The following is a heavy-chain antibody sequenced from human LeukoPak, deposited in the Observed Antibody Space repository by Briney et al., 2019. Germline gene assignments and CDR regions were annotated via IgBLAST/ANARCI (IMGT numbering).Heavy chain of an antibody. Sequence: GGSLRLSCAASGFTVSSNYMSWVRQAPGKGLEWVSVIYSGGSTYYADSVKGRFTISRDNSKNTLYLQMNSLRAEDTAVYYCARQPRGGNTPPDWYFDLWGRGTLVTVSS. CDR2: IYSGGST. CDR1: GFTVSSNY. V-gene: IGHV3-66*02. CDR3: ARQPRGGNTPPDWYFDL. D-gene: IGHD4-23*01. J-gene: IGHJ2*01.